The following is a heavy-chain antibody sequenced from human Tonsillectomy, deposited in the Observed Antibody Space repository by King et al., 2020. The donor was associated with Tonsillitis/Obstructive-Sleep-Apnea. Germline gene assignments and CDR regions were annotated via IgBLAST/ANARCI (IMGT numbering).Heavy chain of an antibody. Sequence: VQLVESGGGLVQPGGSLRLSCAASGFTFSSYAMSWVRQAPGKGLEWVSAIRGSGGSTYSPVSVNGRLPLSRDNSKNTLYLQMNSLRAEDTAVYYCAKVQRVTTVTTSSAFDIWGQGTMVTVSS. D-gene: IGHD4-17*01. CDR1: GFTFSSYA. CDR2: IRGSGGST. CDR3: AKVQRVTTVTTSSAFDI. V-gene: IGHV3-23*04. J-gene: IGHJ3*02.